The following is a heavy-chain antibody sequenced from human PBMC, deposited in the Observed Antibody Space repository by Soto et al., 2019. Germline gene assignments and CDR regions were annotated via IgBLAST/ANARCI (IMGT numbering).Heavy chain of an antibody. J-gene: IGHJ4*02. CDR3: ARTHSFDGSSYHYYFEC. D-gene: IGHD3-22*01. CDR2: IYASGTT. V-gene: IGHV4-59*01. Sequence: SETLSLTCTVSGGSIGSFYWSWIRQPPGGTLEWIGYIYASGTTTYNPSLESRVTMSVDMPNNEFSLDLTSVTAADTAVYYWARTHSFDGSSYHYYFECWGQGTLVTV. CDR1: GGSIGSFY.